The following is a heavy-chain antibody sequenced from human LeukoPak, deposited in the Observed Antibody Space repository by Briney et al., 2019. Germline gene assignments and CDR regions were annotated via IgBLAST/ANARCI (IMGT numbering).Heavy chain of an antibody. CDR2: INHSGST. V-gene: IGHV4-34*01. CDR3: ARRGYSYGSGVDY. D-gene: IGHD5-18*01. Sequence: SETLSLTCAVYGGSFSGYYWSWIRQPPGKGLEWIGEINHSGSTNYNPSLKSRVTISVDTSKNQFSLKLSSVTAADTAVYYCARRGYSYGSGVDYWGQGTPVTVSS. J-gene: IGHJ4*02. CDR1: GGSFSGYY.